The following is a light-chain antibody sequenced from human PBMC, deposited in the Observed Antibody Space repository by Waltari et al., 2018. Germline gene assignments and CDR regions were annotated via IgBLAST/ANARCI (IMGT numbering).Light chain of an antibody. CDR1: QSVSSNY. V-gene: IGKV3-20*01. J-gene: IGKJ2*01. Sequence: EIVLTQSPGTLSLYPGDRATLSCRASQSVSSNYLAWYQQRPGQAPRLLIHGSSSRATGIPDRFSGSGSGTDFTLTISRLEPEDFAVYYCQQYGRSWNTFGQGTKLEIK. CDR2: GSS. CDR3: QQYGRSWNT.